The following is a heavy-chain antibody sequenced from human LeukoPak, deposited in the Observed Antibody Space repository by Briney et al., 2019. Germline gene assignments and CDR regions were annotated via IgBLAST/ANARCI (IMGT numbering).Heavy chain of an antibody. CDR2: ILYDGSNK. J-gene: IGHJ4*02. CDR1: GFTFSSYA. CDR3: ARDDGWLHTGGPFFDY. Sequence: GGSLRLSCAASGFTFSSYAMHWVRQAPGKGLEWVAVILYDGSNKYYADSVKGRFTISRDNSKNTLYLQMNSLRAEDTAVYYCARDDGWLHTGGPFFDYWGQGTLVTVSS. D-gene: IGHD5-24*01. V-gene: IGHV3-30-3*01.